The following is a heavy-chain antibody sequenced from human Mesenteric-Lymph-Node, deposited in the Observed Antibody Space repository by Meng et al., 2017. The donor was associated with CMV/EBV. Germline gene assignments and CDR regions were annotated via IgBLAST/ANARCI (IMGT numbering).Heavy chain of an antibody. D-gene: IGHD3-22*01. J-gene: IGHJ4*02. Sequence: TVSGGSISSYYWSWIRQPPGKGLEWIGYIYYSGSTNYNPSLMSRVTISVDTSKNQFSLKLSSVTAADTAVYYCARLYYDSSGYFDYWGQGTLVTVSS. V-gene: IGHV4-59*08. CDR1: GGSISSYY. CDR2: IYYSGST. CDR3: ARLYYDSSGYFDY.